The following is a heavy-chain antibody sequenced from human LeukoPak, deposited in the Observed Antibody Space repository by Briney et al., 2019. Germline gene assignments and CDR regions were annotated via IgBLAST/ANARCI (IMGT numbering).Heavy chain of an antibody. CDR1: GFPFRSYA. CDR2: ITDDEDT. CDR3: AKDRGVTTAEYFQY. V-gene: IGHV3-23*01. Sequence: PGGSLRLSCVASGFPFRSYAMTWVRQTPGKGLESVSVITDDEDTYYADSVKGRFTISRDNSKNTLYLQLNSLRADDTAVYYCAKDRGVTTAEYFQYWGQGTLVTVSS. D-gene: IGHD3-10*01. J-gene: IGHJ1*01.